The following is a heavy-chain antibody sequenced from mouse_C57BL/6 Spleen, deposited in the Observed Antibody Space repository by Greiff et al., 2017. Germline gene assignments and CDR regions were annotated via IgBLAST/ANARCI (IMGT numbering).Heavy chain of an antibody. D-gene: IGHD2-1*01. CDR2: INPSSGYT. V-gene: IGHV1-4*01. CDR3: ARRAVYGNYDAMDY. Sequence: QVQLQQSGAELARPGASVKMSCKASGYTFTSYTMHWVKQRPGQGLEWIGYINPSSGYTKYNQKFKDKATLTADKSSSTAYMQLSSLTSEDSAVYYCARRAVYGNYDAMDYWGQGTSVTVSS. CDR1: GYTFTSYT. J-gene: IGHJ4*01.